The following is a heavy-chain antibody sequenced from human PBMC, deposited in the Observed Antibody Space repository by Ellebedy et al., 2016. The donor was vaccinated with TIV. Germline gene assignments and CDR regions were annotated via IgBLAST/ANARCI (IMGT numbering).Heavy chain of an antibody. J-gene: IGHJ4*02. D-gene: IGHD1-26*01. CDR1: EFSFSSYW. CDR2: IKQDGSEK. Sequence: GESLKISCAAYEFSFSSYWMNWVRQAPGKGLEWVANIKQDGSEKYYVDSVKGRFTISRDNAKNTLYLQVNSLRDEDTAVYYCAGAVGAPLAFDYWGQGALVTVSS. CDR3: AGAVGAPLAFDY. V-gene: IGHV3-7*03.